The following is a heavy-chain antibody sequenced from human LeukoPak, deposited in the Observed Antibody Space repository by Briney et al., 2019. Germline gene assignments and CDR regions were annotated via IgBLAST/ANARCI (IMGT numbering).Heavy chain of an antibody. CDR1: GYTFTSYY. J-gene: IGHJ4*02. Sequence: AAVKLSCMASGYTFTSYYIHWVRQAPGQGLEWMGIINPSGGSTSYAQKFQGRVTMTRDTSTSTVYMELSSLRSEDTAVYYCAREAGTAMAPFDYWGQAAMATDSS. CDR2: INPSGGST. D-gene: IGHD5-18*01. CDR3: AREAGTAMAPFDY. V-gene: IGHV1-46*01.